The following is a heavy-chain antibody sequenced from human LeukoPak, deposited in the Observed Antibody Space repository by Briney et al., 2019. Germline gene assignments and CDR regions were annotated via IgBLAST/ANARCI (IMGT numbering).Heavy chain of an antibody. Sequence: GGSLRLSCAASGFTVSSNYMSWVRQAPGKGLERVSVIYSGGSTYYADSVKGRFTISRDNSKKPLYLQMNSLRAEDTAVYYCARGPFYCSSTSCHRAPFDPWGQGTLVTVSS. CDR1: GFTVSSNY. V-gene: IGHV3-53*01. CDR2: IYSGGST. J-gene: IGHJ5*02. D-gene: IGHD2-2*01. CDR3: ARGPFYCSSTSCHRAPFDP.